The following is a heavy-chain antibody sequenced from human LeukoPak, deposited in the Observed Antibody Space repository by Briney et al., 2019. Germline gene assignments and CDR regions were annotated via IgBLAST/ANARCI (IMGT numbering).Heavy chain of an antibody. V-gene: IGHV3-7*01. Sequence: GGSLRLSCAASGFTVSTNYMNWVRQAPGKGLEWVANIKQDGSEKYYVVSVEGRFTISRDNAKNSLLLQMNSLRAEDTAVYYCVRAQGLGESENHWGQGTLVTVSS. D-gene: IGHD3-16*01. CDR2: IKQDGSEK. J-gene: IGHJ4*02. CDR3: VRAQGLGESENH. CDR1: GFTVSTNY.